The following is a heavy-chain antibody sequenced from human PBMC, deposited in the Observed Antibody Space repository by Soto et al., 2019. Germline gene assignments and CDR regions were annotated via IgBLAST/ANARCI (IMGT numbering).Heavy chain of an antibody. D-gene: IGHD5-12*01. V-gene: IGHV4-59*01. CDR1: GGSISTYY. Sequence: SETLSLTCTVSGGSISTYYWNWIRQPPGKGLEWIGDIYYSGRTNYNPSLKSRVTISVDMSKNQFSLKLSSVTAADTAVYYCARGRGYSGQRRGWFDPWGQGTLVTVSS. CDR3: ARGRGYSGQRRGWFDP. CDR2: IYYSGRT. J-gene: IGHJ5*02.